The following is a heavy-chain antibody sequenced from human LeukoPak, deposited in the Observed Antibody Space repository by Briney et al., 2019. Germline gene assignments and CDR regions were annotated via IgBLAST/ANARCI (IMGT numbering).Heavy chain of an antibody. CDR2: INAGNGNT. J-gene: IGHJ4*02. Sequence: GASEKVSCKASGYTFTDYAIHWVRQAPGQRLEGMGWINAGNGNTKLSHELQGRVTITRDTSASTAYIELNRLSSEDMAVYYCAREGAYIGGSYPFDYGGQGTLVTVSS. D-gene: IGHD1-26*01. V-gene: IGHV1-3*03. CDR3: AREGAYIGGSYPFDY. CDR1: GYTFTDYA.